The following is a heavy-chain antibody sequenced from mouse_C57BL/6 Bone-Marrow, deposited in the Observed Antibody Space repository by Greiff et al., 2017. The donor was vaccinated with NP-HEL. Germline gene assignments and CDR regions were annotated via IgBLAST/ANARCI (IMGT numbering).Heavy chain of an antibody. CDR3: ARRRVITTQGDYAIDY. J-gene: IGHJ4*01. CDR2: IYPGSGST. D-gene: IGHD1-1*01. Sequence: VQLQQPGAELVKPGASVKMTCKASGYTFTSYWITWVKQRPGQGLEWIGDIYPGSGSTNYNEKFKSKATLTVDTSSSTAYMQLSSLTSEDSAVYYCARRRVITTQGDYAIDYWGQGTLVTVSA. V-gene: IGHV1-55*01. CDR1: GYTFTSYW.